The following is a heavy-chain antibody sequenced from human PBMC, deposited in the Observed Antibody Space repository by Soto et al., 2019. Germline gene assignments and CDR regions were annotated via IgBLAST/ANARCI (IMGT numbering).Heavy chain of an antibody. Sequence: EVQLVESGGGLVQPGGSLRLSCSASGFTFSSDAMHWVRQAPGKGLEYVSAISSNGGSTYYADSVKGRFTISRDNSKNTLYLQMSSLRAEDTAVYYCVKSTLGVSVDYFDYWGQGTLVTVSS. CDR2: ISSNGGST. CDR1: GFTFSSDA. J-gene: IGHJ4*02. V-gene: IGHV3-64D*08. CDR3: VKSTLGVSVDYFDY. D-gene: IGHD3-16*01.